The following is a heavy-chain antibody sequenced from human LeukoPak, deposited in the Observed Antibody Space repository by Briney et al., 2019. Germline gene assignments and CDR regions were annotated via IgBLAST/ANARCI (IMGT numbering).Heavy chain of an antibody. Sequence: PGGSLRLSCAASGFTFHDHAMHWVRQAPGKGLEWVSGLGWDGGSIGYADSVKGRFTISRDNAKNSLYLQMNSLRAEDTAVYYCAGTYGSGSYYYYYYYGMDVWGQGTTVTVSS. CDR1: GFTFHDHA. CDR2: LGWDGGSI. J-gene: IGHJ6*02. V-gene: IGHV3-9*01. CDR3: AGTYGSGSYYYYYYYGMDV. D-gene: IGHD3-10*01.